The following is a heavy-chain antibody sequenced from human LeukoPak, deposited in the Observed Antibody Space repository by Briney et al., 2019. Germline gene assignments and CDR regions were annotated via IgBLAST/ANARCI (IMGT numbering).Heavy chain of an antibody. CDR2: INPNSGGT. D-gene: IGHD2-2*01. Sequence: ASVKVSCKASGYTFTGYYMHWVRQAPGQGLEWMGWINPNSGGTNYAQMFQGRVTMTRDTSISTAYMELSRLRSDDTAVYYCATEGGYCSSTSCPDAFDIWGQGTMVTVSS. J-gene: IGHJ3*02. V-gene: IGHV1-2*02. CDR1: GYTFTGYY. CDR3: ATEGGYCSSTSCPDAFDI.